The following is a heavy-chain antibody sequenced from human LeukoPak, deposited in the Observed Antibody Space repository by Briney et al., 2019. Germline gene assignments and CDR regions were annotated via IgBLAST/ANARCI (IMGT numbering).Heavy chain of an antibody. Sequence: GASVKVSCKASGYTFTSYYMHWVRQAPGQGLEWMGIINPSGGSTSYAQKFQGRVTMTRDMSTSTVYMELSSLRSEDTAVYYCARVVYSYGPFDYWGQGTLVTVSS. J-gene: IGHJ4*02. CDR2: INPSGGST. CDR3: ARVVYSYGPFDY. V-gene: IGHV1-46*01. CDR1: GYTFTSYY. D-gene: IGHD5-18*01.